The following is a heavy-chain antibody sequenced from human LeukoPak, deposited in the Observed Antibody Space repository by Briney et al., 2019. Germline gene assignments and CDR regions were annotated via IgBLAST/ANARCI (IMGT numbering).Heavy chain of an antibody. J-gene: IGHJ4*02. D-gene: IGHD6-19*01. CDR2: ISSNGDST. Sequence: PGGSLRLSCSASGFTFSTYAMHWVRQAPGKGLEYVSAISSNGDSTYYADSVKGRFTISRDNSKNTLYLQMSSLRAEDTAAYYCVKEGRGSDWYGGDFDYWGQGTLVTVSS. CDR3: VKEGRGSDWYGGDFDY. V-gene: IGHV3-64D*06. CDR1: GFTFSTYA.